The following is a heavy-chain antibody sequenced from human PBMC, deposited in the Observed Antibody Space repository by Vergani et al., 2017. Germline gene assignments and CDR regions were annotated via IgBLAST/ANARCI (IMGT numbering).Heavy chain of an antibody. J-gene: IGHJ3*02. CDR3: SKVGRSEVAGTFGAFDI. V-gene: IGHV3-23*01. Sequence: EVQLLESGGDLVQPGGSLRLSCAASGFTFIMHAMSWVRQAPGKGLEWVSTLSASDRRPHYADSVKGRFTISRDNSKNTLFLHMNSLRPDDTAVYYCSKVGRSEVAGTFGAFDIWGQGTMVTVSS. CDR2: LSASDRRP. D-gene: IGHD6-19*01. CDR1: GFTFIMHA.